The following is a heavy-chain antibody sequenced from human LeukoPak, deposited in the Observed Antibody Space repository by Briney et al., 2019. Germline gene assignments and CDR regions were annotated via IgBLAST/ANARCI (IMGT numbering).Heavy chain of an antibody. V-gene: IGHV4-34*01. J-gene: IGHJ4*02. CDR3: ARATKFYYGSGSYAYYFDY. CDR2: INHSGST. Sequence: SEALSLTCAVYGGSFSGYYWSWIRQPPGKGLEWIGEINHSGSTNYNPSLKSRVTISVDTSKNQFSLKLSSVTAADTAVYYCARATKFYYGSGSYAYYFDYWGQGTLVTVSS. CDR1: GGSFSGYY. D-gene: IGHD3-10*01.